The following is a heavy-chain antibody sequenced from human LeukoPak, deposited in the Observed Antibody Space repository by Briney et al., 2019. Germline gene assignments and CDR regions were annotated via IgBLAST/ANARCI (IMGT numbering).Heavy chain of an antibody. CDR2: ISGSGGRT. J-gene: IGHJ6*03. Sequence: GGSLRLSCAASGFTFSSYVMSWVRQVPGKGLEWVSGISGSGGRTYYADSVKGRFTISRDNSKSTLYLQMNSLRAEDTAVYYCATHFYSYYYMDVWGKGTTVTVSS. CDR3: ATHFYSYYYMDV. CDR1: GFTFSSYV. D-gene: IGHD3-3*02. V-gene: IGHV3-23*01.